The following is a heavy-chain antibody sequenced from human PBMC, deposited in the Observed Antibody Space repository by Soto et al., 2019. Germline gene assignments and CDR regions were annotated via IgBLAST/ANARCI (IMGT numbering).Heavy chain of an antibody. CDR1: GFSFSVYS. CDR3: ARWDSSGYPPY. Sequence: EVQLVESGGGLVKPGGSLRLSCAASGFSFSVYSMNWDRQAPGKGLEWVSCISSTSTYTFYADSVKGRFTISRDNAKKSVYLQMNSLRVEDTALSFCARWDSSGYPPYWGQGTLVTVSS. J-gene: IGHJ4*02. D-gene: IGHD3-22*01. CDR2: ISSTSTYT. V-gene: IGHV3-21*01.